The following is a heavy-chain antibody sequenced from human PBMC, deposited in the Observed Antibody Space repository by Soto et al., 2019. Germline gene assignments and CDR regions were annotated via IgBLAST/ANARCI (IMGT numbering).Heavy chain of an antibody. CDR2: IFYSGST. V-gene: IGHV4-30-4*01. D-gene: IGHD6-19*01. Sequence: QVQLQESGPGLVKPSQTLSLPCTVSGDSITSGDYYWSWVRQPPGKGLEWIGYIFYSGSTYYTASLNSRLNITLDMGRTRSPLELTSETAADTVDYYCARAEVAVAGSGWFYAWCHGTLCTGSS. CDR1: GDSITSGDYY. CDR3: ARAEVAVAGSGWFYA. J-gene: IGHJ5*01.